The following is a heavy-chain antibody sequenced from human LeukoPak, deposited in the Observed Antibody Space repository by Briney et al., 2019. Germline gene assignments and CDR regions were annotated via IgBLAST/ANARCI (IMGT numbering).Heavy chain of an antibody. CDR1: GYTFTSYY. CDR3: ARVGDQYCSGDCYSIDY. V-gene: IGHV1-46*01. CDR2: INPSGGST. D-gene: IGHD2-21*02. J-gene: IGHJ4*02. Sequence: GASVKVSCKASGYTFTSYYMHWVRQAPGQGLEWMGIINPSGGSTSYAQKFQGRVTMTRDTSTSTVYMELSSLRSEDTAVYYCARVGDQYCSGDCYSIDYWGQGTLVTVSS.